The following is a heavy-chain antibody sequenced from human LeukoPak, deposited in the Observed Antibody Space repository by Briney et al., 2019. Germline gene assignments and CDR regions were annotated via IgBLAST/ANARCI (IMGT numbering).Heavy chain of an antibody. Sequence: TGGSLRLSCAASGFTLRNYEMNWVRQAPGKGLEWVSYISTGGTTIYYADSVRGRFTISRDNAKNSLYLQMNGLRAEDTAVYYCARLDTSDDYWGQGTLVTVSS. CDR3: ARLDTSDDY. CDR2: ISTGGTTI. CDR1: GFTLRNYE. D-gene: IGHD5-18*01. J-gene: IGHJ4*02. V-gene: IGHV3-48*03.